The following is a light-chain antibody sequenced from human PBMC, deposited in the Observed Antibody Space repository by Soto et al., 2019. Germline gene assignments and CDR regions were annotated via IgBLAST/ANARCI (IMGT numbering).Light chain of an antibody. CDR2: EVS. Sequence: QSALTQPASVSGSPGQSITISCTGTSSDVGAYDYVSWYQQHPGEAPELMIYEVSNRPSGVSTRFSGSKSGTSASLAISGLRSEDEADYYCAAWDDSLSGYVVFGGGTKLTVL. J-gene: IGLJ2*01. CDR1: SSDVGAYDY. V-gene: IGLV2-14*01. CDR3: AAWDDSLSGYVV.